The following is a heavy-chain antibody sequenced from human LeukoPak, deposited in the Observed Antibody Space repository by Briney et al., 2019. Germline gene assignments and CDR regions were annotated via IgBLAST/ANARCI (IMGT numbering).Heavy chain of an antibody. D-gene: IGHD7-27*01. J-gene: IGHJ4*02. V-gene: IGHV3-30*04. CDR3: ARSAWANFFDY. CDR1: GFIFSDYG. Sequence: PGGSLRLSCVASGFIFSDYGMHWVRQAPGKGLEWVAFMSYDGSKRNYAVSVRGRFSIARDDSKNTFYLQMNDVRLEDSATYYCARSAWANFFDYWGQGTLVAVSS. CDR2: MSYDGSKR.